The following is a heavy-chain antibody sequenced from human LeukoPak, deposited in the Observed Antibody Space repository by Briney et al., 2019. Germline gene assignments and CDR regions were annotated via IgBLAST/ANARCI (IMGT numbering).Heavy chain of an antibody. D-gene: IGHD3-3*01. CDR2: ISGSGGST. CDR3: AKDKRFGGPSYYYYYMDV. CDR1: GFTFSSYA. J-gene: IGHJ6*03. Sequence: GGSLRLSCAASGFTFSSYAMSWVRQAPGKGLEWVSAISGSGGSTYYADSVKGRFTISRDNSKNTLYLQMNSLRAEDTAVYYCAKDKRFGGPSYYYYYMDVWGKGTTVTVSS. V-gene: IGHV3-23*01.